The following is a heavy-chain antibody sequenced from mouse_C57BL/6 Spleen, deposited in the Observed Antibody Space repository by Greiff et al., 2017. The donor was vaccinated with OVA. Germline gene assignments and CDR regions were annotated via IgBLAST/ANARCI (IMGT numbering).Heavy chain of an antibody. Sequence: EVKLMESEGGLVQPGRSMKLSCTASGFTFSDYYMAWVRQVPEKGLEWVANINYDGSSTYYLDSLKSRFIISRDNAKNILYLQMSSLKSEDTATYYCAREGYFDVWGTGTTVTVSS. CDR3: AREGYFDV. J-gene: IGHJ1*03. CDR2: INYDGSST. V-gene: IGHV5-16*01. CDR1: GFTFSDYY.